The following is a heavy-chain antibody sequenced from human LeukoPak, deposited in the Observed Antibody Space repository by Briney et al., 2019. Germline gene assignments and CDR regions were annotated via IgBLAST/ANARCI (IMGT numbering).Heavy chain of an antibody. CDR3: ARGGSYSSWKLRFDP. CDR2: MNPNSGNT. D-gene: IGHD6-6*01. Sequence: GASVKVSCKASGYTFTSYDINWVRQATGQGLEWMGWMNPNSGNTGYAQKFQGRVTITGNTSISTAYMELSSLRSEDTAVYYCARGGSYSSWKLRFDPWGQGTLVTVSS. V-gene: IGHV1-8*03. J-gene: IGHJ5*02. CDR1: GYTFTSYD.